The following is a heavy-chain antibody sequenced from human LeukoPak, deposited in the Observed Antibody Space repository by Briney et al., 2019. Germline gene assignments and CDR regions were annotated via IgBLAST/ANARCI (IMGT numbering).Heavy chain of an antibody. Sequence: ASVKVSCKASGYTFTSYDINWARQATGQGLEWMGWMNPNSGNTGYAQKFQGRVTITRNTSISTAYMELSSLRSEDTAVYYCARGVTIYYYYYYMDVWGKGTTVTVSS. CDR2: MNPNSGNT. V-gene: IGHV1-8*03. CDR3: ARGVTIYYYYYYMDV. CDR1: GYTFTSYD. D-gene: IGHD3-3*01. J-gene: IGHJ6*03.